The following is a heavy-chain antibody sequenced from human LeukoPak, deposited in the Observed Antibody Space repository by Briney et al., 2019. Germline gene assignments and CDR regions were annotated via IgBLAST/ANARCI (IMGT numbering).Heavy chain of an antibody. V-gene: IGHV3-74*01. D-gene: IGHD5-12*01. CDR2: INSEGSST. J-gene: IGHJ3*02. CDR3: ARGLPTNAFDI. CDR1: GFTFSNYW. Sequence: SGGSLRLSCAASGFTFSNYWMHWVRQAPGKGLVWVSHINSEGSSTNYADSVKGRITISRDNAKNTLYLQLNSLRAEDTAVYFCARGLPTNAFDIWGEGRMVTVSS.